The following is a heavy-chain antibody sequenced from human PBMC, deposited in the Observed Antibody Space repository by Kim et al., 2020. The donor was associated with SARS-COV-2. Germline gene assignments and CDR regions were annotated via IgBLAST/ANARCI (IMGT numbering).Heavy chain of an antibody. V-gene: IGHV1-24*01. J-gene: IGHJ6*02. Sequence: ASVKVSCKVSGYTLTELSMHWVRQAPGKGLEWMGGFDPEDGETIYAQKFQGRVTMTEDTSTDTAYMELSSLRSEDTAVYYCATRLWFGELLPYYYYYGMDVWGQGTTVTVSS. CDR1: GYTLTELS. D-gene: IGHD3-10*01. CDR3: ATRLWFGELLPYYYYYGMDV. CDR2: FDPEDGET.